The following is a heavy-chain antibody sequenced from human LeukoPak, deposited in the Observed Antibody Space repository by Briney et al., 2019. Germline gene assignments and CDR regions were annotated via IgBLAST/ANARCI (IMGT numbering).Heavy chain of an antibody. D-gene: IGHD2-2*02. J-gene: IGHJ6*03. CDR1: GGSISSGGYY. V-gene: IGHV4-30-2*01. CDR3: ARRVMTFLDCSSTSCYSYYYYMDV. Sequence: PSQTLSLTCTVSGGSISSGGYYWSWIRQPSGEGLEWIGYIYHSGRTDYNPSLKSRVTISVDRSKNQFSLKLSSVTAADTAVYYCARRVMTFLDCSSTSCYSYYYYMDVWGKGTTVTVSS. CDR2: IYHSGRT.